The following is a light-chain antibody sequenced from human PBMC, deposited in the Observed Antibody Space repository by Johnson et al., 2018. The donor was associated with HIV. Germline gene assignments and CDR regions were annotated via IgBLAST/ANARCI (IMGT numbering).Light chain of an antibody. CDR1: SSNIGNNY. J-gene: IGLJ1*01. Sequence: SVLTQPPSVSAAPGQKVTISCSGSSSNIGNNYVSWYQQLPGTAPKLLIYENNKRPSRIPDRFSGSKSGTSATLGITGLQNGDEADYYCGTWDTSLSVHYVFGSVTKVLVL. CDR3: GTWDTSLSVHYV. CDR2: ENN. V-gene: IGLV1-51*02.